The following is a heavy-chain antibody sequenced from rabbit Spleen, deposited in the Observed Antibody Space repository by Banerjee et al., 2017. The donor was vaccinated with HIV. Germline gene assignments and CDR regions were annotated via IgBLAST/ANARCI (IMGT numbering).Heavy chain of an antibody. CDR1: GFDFSSSDY. D-gene: IGHD8-1*01. CDR2: IYAGSSSGFT. J-gene: IGHJ6*01. V-gene: IGHV1S40*01. CDR3: ARDTGSSFSSYGMDL. Sequence: QSLEESGGDLVKPGASLTLTCTASGFDFSSSDYMCWVRQAPGKGLEWIACIYAGSSSGFTYSATWAKGRFTCSKTSSTTVTLQMTSLTVADTATYFCARDTGSSFSSYGMDLWGPGPLVTVS.